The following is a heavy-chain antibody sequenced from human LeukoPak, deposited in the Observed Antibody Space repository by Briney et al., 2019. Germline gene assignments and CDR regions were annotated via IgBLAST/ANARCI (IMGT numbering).Heavy chain of an antibody. D-gene: IGHD1-7*01. Sequence: PSETLSLTCTVSGGSISSYYWSWIRQPAGKGLEWIGRIYTSGSTNYNPSLKSRVTMSVDTSKNQFSLKLSSVTAADTAVYYCAGETGTVGYYYYYYMDVWGKGTTVTVSS. J-gene: IGHJ6*03. CDR3: AGETGTVGYYYYYYMDV. CDR1: GGSISSYY. V-gene: IGHV4-4*07. CDR2: IYTSGST.